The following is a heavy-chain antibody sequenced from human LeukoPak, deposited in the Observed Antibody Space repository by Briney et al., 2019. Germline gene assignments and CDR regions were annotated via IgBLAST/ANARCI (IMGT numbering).Heavy chain of an antibody. V-gene: IGHV3-48*03. J-gene: IGHJ6*03. CDR2: ISSSGSTI. CDR3: ARVIGCDFPYYYYYYMDV. Sequence: GGSLRLSCAASGFTFSSYEMNWVRQAPGKGLEWVSYISSSGSTIYYADSVKGRFTISRDNAKNSLYLQMNSLRAEDTAVYYCARVIGCDFPYYYYYYMDVWGKGTTVTISS. D-gene: IGHD5-12*01. CDR1: GFTFSSYE.